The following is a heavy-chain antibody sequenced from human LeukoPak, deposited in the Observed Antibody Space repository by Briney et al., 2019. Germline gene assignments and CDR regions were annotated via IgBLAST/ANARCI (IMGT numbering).Heavy chain of an antibody. V-gene: IGHV3-7*04. D-gene: IGHD6-19*01. Sequence: PGGSLRLSCAASGFTFSSYWMSWVRQAPGTGLEWVANRKQDGSDTYYVDSVKGRFTISRDNAKNSLYLQMNSLRAEDTAVYYCARGRYTSGWYPDYFDYWGQGTLVTVSS. CDR1: GFTFSSYW. CDR3: ARGRYTSGWYPDYFDY. CDR2: RKQDGSDT. J-gene: IGHJ4*02.